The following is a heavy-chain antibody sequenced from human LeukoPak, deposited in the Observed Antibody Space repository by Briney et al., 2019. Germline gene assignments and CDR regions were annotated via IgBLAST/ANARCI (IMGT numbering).Heavy chain of an antibody. CDR2: ISSSYGTI. V-gene: IGHV3-48*02. Sequence: GSLRLSCAASGFTFNSYSMNWVRQAPGKGLEWISYISSSYGTISYADSVKGRFTISSDNAKNSLFLQMNSLRDEDTAVYYCVRDHLWGFDYWGQGTRVTVSS. CDR1: GFTFNSYS. J-gene: IGHJ4*02. D-gene: IGHD7-27*01. CDR3: VRDHLWGFDY.